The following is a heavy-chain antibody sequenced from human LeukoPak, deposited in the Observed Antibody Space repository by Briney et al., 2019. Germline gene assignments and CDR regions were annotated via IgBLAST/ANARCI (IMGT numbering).Heavy chain of an antibody. CDR2: IYYSGST. CDR1: GGSISSYY. Sequence: SETLSLTCTVSGGSISSYYWSWIRQPPGKGLEWIGYIYYSGSTNHNPSLKSRVTISVDTSKNQFSLKLSSVTAADTAVYYCASYSSGWYAGAFDIWGQGTMVTVSS. J-gene: IGHJ3*02. D-gene: IGHD6-19*01. V-gene: IGHV4-59*01. CDR3: ASYSSGWYAGAFDI.